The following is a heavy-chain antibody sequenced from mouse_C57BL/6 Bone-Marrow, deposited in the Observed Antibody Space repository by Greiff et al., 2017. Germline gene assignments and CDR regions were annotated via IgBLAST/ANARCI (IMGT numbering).Heavy chain of an antibody. CDR1: GYTFTSYW. Sequence: QVQLKQPGAELVKPGASVKLSCKASGYTFTSYWMHWVKQRPGQGLEWIGMIHPNSGSTNYNEKFKSKATLTVDKSSSTAYMQLSSLTSRDSAVYYCARGRSLYAMDYWGQGTSVTVSS. V-gene: IGHV1-64*01. CDR3: ARGRSLYAMDY. CDR2: IHPNSGST. J-gene: IGHJ4*01.